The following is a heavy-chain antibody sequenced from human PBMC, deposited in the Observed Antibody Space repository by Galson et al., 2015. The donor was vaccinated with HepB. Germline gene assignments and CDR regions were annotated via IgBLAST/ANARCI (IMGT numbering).Heavy chain of an antibody. V-gene: IGHV3-23*01. CDR2: ISGSGGNA. Sequence: SLRLSCAASGFTFSSYAMSWVRQAPGKGLEWVSAISGSGGNAYFADSVKGRFTISRDNSKNTLYPQMNSLRAEDTAVYYCAKDRNRNAVPDYWGQGTLVTVSS. CDR1: GFTFSSYA. CDR3: AKDRNRNAVPDY. J-gene: IGHJ4*02. D-gene: IGHD1-14*01.